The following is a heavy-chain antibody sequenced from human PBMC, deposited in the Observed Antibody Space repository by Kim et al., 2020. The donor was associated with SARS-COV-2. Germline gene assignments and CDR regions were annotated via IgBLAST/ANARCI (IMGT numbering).Heavy chain of an antibody. Sequence: GGSLRLSCAASGFTFSHYGMSWVRQAPGKGLEWVSGISGSGDTTTYADSVKGRFTVSRDNSKNTLYLQMSSLRAEDTAIYYCANPRQPDYWGQGTLVTVS. CDR3: ANPRQPDY. CDR2: ISGSGDTT. CDR1: GFTFSHYG. J-gene: IGHJ4*02. V-gene: IGHV3-23*01. D-gene: IGHD6-13*01.